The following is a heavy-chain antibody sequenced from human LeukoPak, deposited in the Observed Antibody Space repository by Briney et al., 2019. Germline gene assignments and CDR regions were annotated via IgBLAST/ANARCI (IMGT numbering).Heavy chain of an antibody. V-gene: IGHV4-59*01. CDR3: ARGVVAARFWFDP. CDR2: IYYSGST. Sequence: SEPLSLTCTVSGGSISSYYWSCIRQPPGKGLEWIGYIYYSGSTNYNPSLKSRVTIPVDTSKNQFSLKLTSVTAADTAVYYCARGVVAARFWFDPWGQGTLVTVSS. D-gene: IGHD2-15*01. CDR1: GGSISSYY. J-gene: IGHJ5*02.